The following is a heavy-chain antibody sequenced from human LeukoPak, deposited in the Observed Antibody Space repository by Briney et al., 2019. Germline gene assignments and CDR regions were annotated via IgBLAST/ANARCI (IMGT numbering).Heavy chain of an antibody. V-gene: IGHV3-23*01. Sequence: GGSLRLSCAASGFTFSNAWMSWVRQAPGKGLEWVSGTSGSGGDANYADSVKGRFTISRDNSKNTLYLQMNSLRAEDTAVYYCAKDLSGTGSFDYWGQGTLVTVSS. CDR1: GFTFSNAW. D-gene: IGHD3-10*01. J-gene: IGHJ4*02. CDR3: AKDLSGTGSFDY. CDR2: TSGSGGDA.